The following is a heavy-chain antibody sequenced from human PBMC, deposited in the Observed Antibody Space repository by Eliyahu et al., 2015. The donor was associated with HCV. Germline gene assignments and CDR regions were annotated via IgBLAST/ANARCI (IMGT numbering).Heavy chain of an antibody. D-gene: IGHD1-26*01. CDR1: GGSFSGYY. Sequence: QVQLQQWGAELLKPSETLSLTCAVYGGSFSGYYWSWIRQPPGKGLEWIGEINHSGSTNYNPSLKSRVTISVDTSKNQFSLKLSSVTAADTAVYYCARPRSYKAFDIWGQGTMVTVSS. J-gene: IGHJ3*02. CDR2: INHSGST. V-gene: IGHV4-34*01. CDR3: ARPRSYKAFDI.